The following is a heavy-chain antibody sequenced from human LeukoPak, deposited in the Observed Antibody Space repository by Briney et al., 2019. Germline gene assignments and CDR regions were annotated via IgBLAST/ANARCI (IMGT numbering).Heavy chain of an antibody. V-gene: IGHV1-2*02. Sequence: ASVKVSCKASGYTFTGYYMHWVRQAPGQGLEWMGWINPNSGGTNYAQKFRGRVTMTRDTSISAAYMELSRLRSDDTAVYYCARAITGHTSSDYWGQGTLVTVSS. CDR2: INPNSGGT. D-gene: IGHD3-10*01. CDR1: GYTFTGYY. J-gene: IGHJ4*02. CDR3: ARAITGHTSSDY.